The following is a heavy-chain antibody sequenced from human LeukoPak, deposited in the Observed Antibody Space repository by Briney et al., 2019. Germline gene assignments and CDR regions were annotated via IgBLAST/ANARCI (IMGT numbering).Heavy chain of an antibody. J-gene: IGHJ4*02. Sequence: PGGSLRLSCTASGFTFSSYGRHWVRQAPGKGLDWMADISYDGSNKYYADSVKGRFTISRDNSKNTLYLQMSSLRAEDTAVYYCAKDLGVQWLVPYYFDYCGQGTLVTVSS. CDR3: AKDLGVQWLVPYYFDY. V-gene: IGHV3-30*18. D-gene: IGHD6-19*01. CDR2: ISYDGSNK. CDR1: GFTFSSYG.